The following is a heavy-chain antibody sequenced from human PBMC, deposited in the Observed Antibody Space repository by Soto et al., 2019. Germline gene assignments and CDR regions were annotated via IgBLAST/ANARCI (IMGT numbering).Heavy chain of an antibody. D-gene: IGHD6-19*01. CDR3: AAVPGYNSGWERGNWFDP. CDR2: VNPSGGHT. Sequence: ASVKVSCKASGDTFTDYYIHWVRQAPGQGLEWIGTVNPSGGHTTYAQHFLGRVTMTRDTSTSTLYMELGSLRAEDTAVYYCAAVPGYNSGWERGNWFDPWGQGTLVTVSS. J-gene: IGHJ5*02. V-gene: IGHV1-46*01. CDR1: GDTFTDYY.